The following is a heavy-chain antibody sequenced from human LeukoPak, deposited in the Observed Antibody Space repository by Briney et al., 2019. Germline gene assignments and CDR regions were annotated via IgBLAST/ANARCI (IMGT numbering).Heavy chain of an antibody. J-gene: IGHJ1*01. D-gene: IGHD2-2*01. V-gene: IGHV1-46*01. CDR2: INPSGGST. CDR3: ARVRVRVVVPAAIGYFQH. CDR1: GYTFTSYY. Sequence: ASVKVSCKASGYTFTSYYMHWVRQAPGQGLAWMGIINPSGGSTSYAQKFQGRVTMTRDTSTSTVYMELSSLRSEDTAVYYCARVRVRVVVPAAIGYFQHWGQGTLVTVSS.